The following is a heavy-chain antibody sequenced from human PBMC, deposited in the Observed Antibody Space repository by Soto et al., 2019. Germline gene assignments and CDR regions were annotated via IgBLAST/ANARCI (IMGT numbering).Heavy chain of an antibody. CDR3: ARGGLTTVPPLT. J-gene: IGHJ4*02. CDR1: GGSFSGYY. Sequence: QMQLQQWGAGLLKPSETLSLTCAVYGGSFSGYYYYWIRQPPGKGLEWSGEINRSGSTNYNPSLKSRVTISVDTSKNQFSLTLSSVTAADTAIYYCARGGLTTVPPLTWGQGTLVTVSS. D-gene: IGHD4-17*01. V-gene: IGHV4-34*01. CDR2: INRSGST.